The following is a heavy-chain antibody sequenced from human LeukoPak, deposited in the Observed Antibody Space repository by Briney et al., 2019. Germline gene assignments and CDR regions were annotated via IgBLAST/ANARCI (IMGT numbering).Heavy chain of an antibody. J-gene: IGHJ4*02. V-gene: IGHV1-2*02. CDR1: GYTFTGYY. Sequence: ASVKVSCKASGYTFTGYYMHWVRQAPGQGLEWMGWINPNSGGTNYAQKFQGRVTMTRDTSISTAYMELSRLRSDDTAVYYCARVSGYYGSGVESSWKELDYWGQGTLVTVS. D-gene: IGHD3-10*01. CDR2: INPNSGGT. CDR3: ARVSGYYGSGVESSWKELDY.